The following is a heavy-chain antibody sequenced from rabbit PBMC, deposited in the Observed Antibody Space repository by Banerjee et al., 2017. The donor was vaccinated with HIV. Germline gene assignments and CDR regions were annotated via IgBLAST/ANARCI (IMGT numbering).Heavy chain of an antibody. D-gene: IGHD5-1*01. CDR1: GFSFSSSYY. Sequence: QSLEESGGDLVKPGASLTLTCTASGFSFSSSYYMCWVRQAPGKGLGWIACIYAGSSGSTYYASWTKGRFTISKTSSTTVTLQMTSLTGADTATYFCARDGIGSIGVYYGMDLWGPGTLVTVS. CDR2: IYAGSSGST. J-gene: IGHJ6*01. V-gene: IGHV1S40*01. CDR3: ARDGIGSIGVYYGMDL.